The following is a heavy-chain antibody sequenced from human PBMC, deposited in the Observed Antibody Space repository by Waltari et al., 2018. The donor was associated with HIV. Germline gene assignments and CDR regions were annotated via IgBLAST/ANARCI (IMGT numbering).Heavy chain of an antibody. V-gene: IGHV3-7*04. CDR2: KKQDGSEK. CDR1: GFTFSSYW. D-gene: IGHD3-10*01. Sequence: EVQLVESGGGLVQPGGSLRLSCSASGFTFSSYWLSWVSQAPGKGLEWVANKKQDGSEKYYVDSVNGRFTISRDNAENSLYLQMNSLRAEDTAVYYCARGGFYGSGSKVNWGQGTLVTVSS. J-gene: IGHJ4*02. CDR3: ARGGFYGSGSKVN.